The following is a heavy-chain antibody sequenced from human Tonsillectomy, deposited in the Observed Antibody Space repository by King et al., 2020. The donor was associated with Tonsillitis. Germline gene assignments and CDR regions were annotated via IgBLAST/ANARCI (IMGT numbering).Heavy chain of an antibody. CDR2: INTSGTST. V-gene: IGHV3-23*04. Sequence: QLVQSGGGLVQPGGSLRLSCAASGFTFRSSAMTWVRQAPGKGLEWVSTINTSGTSTYYAGSVKGRFTISRDNSKNTLYLQMNSLRAEDTAVYFCVKGNLEMRGSFDYGGQGALGTVSS. CDR1: GFTFRSSA. D-gene: IGHD3-3*01. CDR3: VKGNLEMRGSFDY. J-gene: IGHJ4*02.